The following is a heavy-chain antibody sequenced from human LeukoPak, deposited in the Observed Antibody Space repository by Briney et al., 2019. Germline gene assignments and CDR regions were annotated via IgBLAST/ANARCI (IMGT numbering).Heavy chain of an antibody. V-gene: IGHV4-34*01. D-gene: IGHD6-13*01. J-gene: IGHJ6*03. CDR3: ARGSCSSSWYYGAPYYYYYYYMDV. Sequence: GSLRLSCAASGFTFSSYWMSWIRQPPGKGLEWIGEINHSGSTNYNPSLKSRVTISVDTSKNQFSLKLSSVTAADTAVYYCARGSCSSSWYYGAPYYYYYYYMDVWGKGTTVTVSS. CDR1: GFTFSSYW. CDR2: INHSGST.